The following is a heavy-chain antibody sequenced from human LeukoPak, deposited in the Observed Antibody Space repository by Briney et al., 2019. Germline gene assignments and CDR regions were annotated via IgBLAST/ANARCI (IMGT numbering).Heavy chain of an antibody. Sequence: SETLSLTCTVSGGSISSYYWSWIRQPPGKGLEWIGYIYYSGSTNYNPSLKSRVTISVDTSKNQYSLKLSSVTAADTAVYYCARERGFIFDYWGQGTLVTVSS. J-gene: IGHJ4*02. CDR3: ARERGFIFDY. D-gene: IGHD5-12*01. CDR1: GGSISSYY. V-gene: IGHV4-59*01. CDR2: IYYSGST.